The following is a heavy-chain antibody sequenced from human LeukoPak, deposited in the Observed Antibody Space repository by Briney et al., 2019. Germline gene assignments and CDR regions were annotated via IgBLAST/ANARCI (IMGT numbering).Heavy chain of an antibody. CDR2: ISSSSDYI. CDR3: ARSRKGYQLLSTNRDYDYMDV. D-gene: IGHD2-2*01. Sequence: RGSLRLSCAASEFTFNTYSMNWVRQAPGKGLEWVSSISSSSDYIYYADSVKGRFTISRDSAKNSLYLQMNSLRADDTAVYYCARSRKGYQLLSTNRDYDYMDVWGKGTTVSLSS. CDR1: EFTFNTYS. J-gene: IGHJ6*03. V-gene: IGHV3-21*01.